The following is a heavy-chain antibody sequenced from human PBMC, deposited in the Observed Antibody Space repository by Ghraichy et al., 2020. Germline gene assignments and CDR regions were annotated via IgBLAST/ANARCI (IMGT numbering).Heavy chain of an antibody. V-gene: IGHV3-23*01. CDR1: GFTFSSYA. CDR2: ISGSGGST. D-gene: IGHD3-3*01. CDR3: AKEESTYYDFWSGYQFVGGMDV. Sequence: GGSLRLACAASGFTFSSYAMSWVRQAPGKGLEWVSAISGSGGSTYYADSVKGRFTISRDNSKNTLYLQMNSLRAEDTAVYYCAKEESTYYDFWSGYQFVGGMDVWGQGTTVTVSS. J-gene: IGHJ6*02.